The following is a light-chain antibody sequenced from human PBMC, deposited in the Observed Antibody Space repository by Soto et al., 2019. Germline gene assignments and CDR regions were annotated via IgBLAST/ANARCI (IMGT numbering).Light chain of an antibody. Sequence: QSALTQPRSVSGSPGQSVAISCTRTSSDVGTFDFVSWYQQHPGKAPKLMLYDVTKRPSGVPDRFSGSKSGDTASLTISGLQAEDEADYYCCLYTASYSVFDGGTKLTVL. CDR3: CLYTASYSV. J-gene: IGLJ3*02. CDR1: SSDVGTFDF. CDR2: DVT. V-gene: IGLV2-11*01.